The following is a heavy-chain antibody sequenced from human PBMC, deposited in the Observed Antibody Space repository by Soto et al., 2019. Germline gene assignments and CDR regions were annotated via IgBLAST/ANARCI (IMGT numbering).Heavy chain of an antibody. D-gene: IGHD3-16*01. J-gene: IGHJ5*02. CDR1: GFTFSSYG. CDR2: ISYDGSNK. CDR3: AKDENYEFVNWFDP. Sequence: HPGGSLRLSCAASGFTFSSYGMHWVRQAPGKGLEWVAVISYDGSNKYYADSVKGRFTISRDNSKNTLYLQMNSLRAEDTAVYYCAKDENYEFVNWFDPWGQGTLVTVSS. V-gene: IGHV3-30*18.